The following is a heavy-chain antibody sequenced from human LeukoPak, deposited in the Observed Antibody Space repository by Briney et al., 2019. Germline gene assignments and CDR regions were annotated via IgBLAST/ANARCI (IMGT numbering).Heavy chain of an antibody. Sequence: ASVKVSCKASGYTFTSYGISWVRQAPGQGLEWMGRISAYNGNTNYAQKLQGRVTMTTDTSTSTAYMELRSLRSDDTAVYYCARGGNSGWYLYYYGMDVWGQGTTVTVSS. CDR3: ARGGNSGWYLYYYGMDV. CDR1: GYTFTSYG. D-gene: IGHD6-19*01. V-gene: IGHV1-18*01. CDR2: ISAYNGNT. J-gene: IGHJ6*02.